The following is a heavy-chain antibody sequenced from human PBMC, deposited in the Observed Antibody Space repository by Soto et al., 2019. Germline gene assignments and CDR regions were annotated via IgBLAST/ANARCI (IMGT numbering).Heavy chain of an antibody. CDR1: GGSFSGYY. J-gene: IGHJ6*02. V-gene: IGHV4-34*01. D-gene: IGHD1-7*01. CDR3: ARIRYNWNYVSLYYYGMDV. Sequence: SETLSLTCAVYGGSFSGYYWSWIRQPPGKGLEWIGEINHSGSTNYNPSLKSRVTISVDTSKNQFSLKLSSVTAADTAVYYCARIRYNWNYVSLYYYGMDVWGQGTTVTVSS. CDR2: INHSGST.